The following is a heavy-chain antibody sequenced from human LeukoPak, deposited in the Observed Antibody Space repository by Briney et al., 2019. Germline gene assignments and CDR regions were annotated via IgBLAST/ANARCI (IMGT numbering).Heavy chain of an antibody. D-gene: IGHD6-13*01. V-gene: IGHV4-34*01. Sequence: SETLSLTCAVYGVSFSGYYWSWIRQPPGKGLEWIGEINHSGSTNYNPSLKSRVTISVDTSKNQFSLKLSSVTAADTAVYYCARAVRSSSFDYWGQGTLVTVSS. CDR3: ARAVRSSSFDY. J-gene: IGHJ4*02. CDR1: GVSFSGYY. CDR2: INHSGST.